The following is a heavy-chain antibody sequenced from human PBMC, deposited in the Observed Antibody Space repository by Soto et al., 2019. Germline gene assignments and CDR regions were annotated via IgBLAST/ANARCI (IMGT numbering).Heavy chain of an antibody. CDR1: GYTFTSYA. D-gene: IGHD2-2*02. Sequence: QVQLVQSGAEVKKPGASVKVSCKASGYTFTSYAMHWVRQAPGQRLEWMGWINAGNGNTKYSQKVQGRVTITRDTAASTAYMELSSLRSEDTAVYYCASSFTVPADIGYWGQGTLVTVSS. CDR3: ASSFTVPADIGY. J-gene: IGHJ4*02. V-gene: IGHV1-3*01. CDR2: INAGNGNT.